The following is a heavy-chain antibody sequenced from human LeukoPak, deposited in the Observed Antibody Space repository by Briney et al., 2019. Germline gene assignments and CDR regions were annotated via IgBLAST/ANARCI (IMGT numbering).Heavy chain of an antibody. V-gene: IGHV1-18*01. J-gene: IGHJ4*02. D-gene: IGHD2-15*01. CDR3: VRSSVVVAAVDY. CDR1: GYTFTSYD. CDR2: ISAYNGNT. Sequence: ASVKVSCKASGYTFTSYDINWVRQATGQGLEWMGWISAYNGNTNYAQKLQGRVTMTTDTSTSTAYMELRSLRSDDTAVYYCVRSSVVVAAVDYWGQGTLVTVSS.